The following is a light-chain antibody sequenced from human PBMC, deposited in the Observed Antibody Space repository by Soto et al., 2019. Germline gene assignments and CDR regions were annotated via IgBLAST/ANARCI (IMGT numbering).Light chain of an antibody. CDR2: GAS. J-gene: IGKJ3*01. CDR1: QSVSSN. CDR3: QQYGSSPT. Sequence: EIVMTQSPATLSVSPGERATLSCRASQSVSSNLAWYQQKPGQAPRLLIYGASTRATGIPARFSGSGSGTEFTLTISSLQSEDFAVYYCQQYGSSPTFGSGTKVDFK. V-gene: IGKV3-15*01.